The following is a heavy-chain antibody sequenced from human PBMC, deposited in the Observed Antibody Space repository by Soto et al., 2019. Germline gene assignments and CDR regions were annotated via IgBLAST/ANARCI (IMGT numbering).Heavy chain of an antibody. CDR3: VKGAVTGTSGSTWYH. CDR2: ISNNGDSA. V-gene: IGHV3-64D*06. D-gene: IGHD2-15*01. CDR1: GFSFSTYA. Sequence: GGSLRLSCSAAGFSFSTYAMHWVRQAPGKGLEYVSAISNNGDSAYYADSVKDRLTVSRDNSNNILYLQMSSLRTEDTAVYYCVKGAVTGTSGSTWYHWGQGTRVTVSS. J-gene: IGHJ5*02.